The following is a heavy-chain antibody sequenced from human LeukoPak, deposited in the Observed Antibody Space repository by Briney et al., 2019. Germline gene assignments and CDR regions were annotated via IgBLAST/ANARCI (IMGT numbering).Heavy chain of an antibody. CDR2: IYPRDSDT. Sequence: GESLKISCKGSGYSFTTYWIGWVRQMSGKGLEWMGIIYPRDSDTRYSPSFQGQVTISADTSISTAYLQWSSLKASDIAMYYCVSGGYSGYGRYFEYWGHRTLVTASS. CDR1: GYSFTTYW. D-gene: IGHD5-12*01. CDR3: VSGGYSGYGRYFEY. V-gene: IGHV5-51*01. J-gene: IGHJ4*01.